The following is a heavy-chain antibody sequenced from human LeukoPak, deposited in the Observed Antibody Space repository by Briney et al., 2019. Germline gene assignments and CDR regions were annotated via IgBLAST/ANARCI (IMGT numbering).Heavy chain of an antibody. CDR3: TRESGIYHGNDF. Sequence: GASVTVSCMASEYTFTVYYMHWVRPAPGQGLEWMGRINPNNGGTNYAQKFQGRVTMTGDTSISTAYMELSSLRSDDTAVYYCTRESGIYHGNDFWGQGTLVTVSS. CDR2: INPNNGGT. V-gene: IGHV1-2*06. J-gene: IGHJ4*02. CDR1: EYTFTVYY. D-gene: IGHD1-26*01.